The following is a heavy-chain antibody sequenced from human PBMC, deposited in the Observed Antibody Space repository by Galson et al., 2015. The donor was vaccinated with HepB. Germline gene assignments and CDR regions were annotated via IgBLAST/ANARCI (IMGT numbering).Heavy chain of an antibody. CDR2: INAGNGNT. CDR1: GYTFTSYA. D-gene: IGHD3-16*01. J-gene: IGHJ4*02. CDR3: ARDWGPTRPFDY. V-gene: IGHV1-3*01. Sequence: SVKVSCKASGYTFTSYAMHWVRQAPGQRLEWMGWINAGNGNTKYSQKFQGRVTITRDTSASTAYMELSSLRSEDTAVYYCARDWGPTRPFDYWGQGTLVTVSS.